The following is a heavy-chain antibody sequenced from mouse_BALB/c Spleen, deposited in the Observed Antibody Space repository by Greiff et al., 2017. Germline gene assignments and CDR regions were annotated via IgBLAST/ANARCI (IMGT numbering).Heavy chain of an antibody. CDR1: GFTFSSYG. CDR3: ARRGNLAWFAY. V-gene: IGHV5-6*01. Sequence: EVHLVESGGDLVKPGGSLKLSCAASGFTFSSYGMSWVRQTPDKRLEWVATISSGGSYTYYPDSVKGRFTISRDNAKNTLYLQMSSLKSEDTAMYYCARRGNLAWFAYWGQGTLVTVSA. J-gene: IGHJ3*01. CDR2: ISSGGSYT.